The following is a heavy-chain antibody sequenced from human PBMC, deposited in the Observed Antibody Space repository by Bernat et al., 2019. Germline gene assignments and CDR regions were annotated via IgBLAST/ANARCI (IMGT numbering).Heavy chain of an antibody. Sequence: EVQLVESGGALVQPGGSLRLSCAASGLSVSNNYMTWVRQAPGKGLEWVSVIYSGGTTHYADSVKGRLTISRDNSKNTLYLQMNSLRVEDTAVYYCGRKGDFWSGYFFAYWGQGTLVTVSS. CDR3: GRKGDFWSGYFFAY. D-gene: IGHD3-3*01. J-gene: IGHJ4*02. V-gene: IGHV3-66*01. CDR2: IYSGGTT. CDR1: GLSVSNNY.